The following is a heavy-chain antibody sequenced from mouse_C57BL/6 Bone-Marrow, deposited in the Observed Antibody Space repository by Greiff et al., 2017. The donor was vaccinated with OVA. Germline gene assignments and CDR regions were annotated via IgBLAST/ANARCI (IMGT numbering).Heavy chain of an antibody. CDR1: GFSLTSYG. CDR3: ARHEQLRRGYAMDY. CDR2: IWSDGST. J-gene: IGHJ4*01. D-gene: IGHD1-1*01. Sequence: VQLQESGPGLVAPSQSLSITCTVSGFSLTSYGVHWVRQPPGKGLEWLVVIWSDGSTTYNSALKSRLSISKDNSKSQVFLKMNSLQTDDTAMYYCARHEQLRRGYAMDYWGQGTSVTVSS. V-gene: IGHV2-6-1*01.